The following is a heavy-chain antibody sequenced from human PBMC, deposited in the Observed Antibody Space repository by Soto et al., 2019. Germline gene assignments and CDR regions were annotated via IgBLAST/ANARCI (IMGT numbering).Heavy chain of an antibody. D-gene: IGHD3-22*01. J-gene: IGHJ6*03. CDR1: GYTFTSYA. V-gene: IGHV1-3*01. CDR3: ESGEVVNLIFYYYYCMDV. Sequence: QVQLVQTGAEVKKPGASVKVSCKASGYTFTSYAMHRVRKAPGQGLEWIGWINDGNGNTKYSQKFQVRVIITRDTAASTAYMELNSLRSEDTAVYYCESGEVVNLIFYYYYCMDVWGRGTTVTVSS. CDR2: INDGNGNT.